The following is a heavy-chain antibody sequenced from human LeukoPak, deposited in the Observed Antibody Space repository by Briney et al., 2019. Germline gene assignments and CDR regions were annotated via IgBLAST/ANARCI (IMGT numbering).Heavy chain of an antibody. V-gene: IGHV3-48*03. Sequence: PGGSLRLSCAASGFTFSSYEMNWVRQAPGKGLEWVSYIYTSGTTINYSDSVRGRFTISRDNAKNSLYLQMNSLRAEDTAVYYCARNGLAANGYFDYWGQGTLVTVSS. CDR2: IYTSGTTI. CDR1: GFTFSSYE. CDR3: ARNGLAANGYFDY. D-gene: IGHD2-8*01. J-gene: IGHJ4*02.